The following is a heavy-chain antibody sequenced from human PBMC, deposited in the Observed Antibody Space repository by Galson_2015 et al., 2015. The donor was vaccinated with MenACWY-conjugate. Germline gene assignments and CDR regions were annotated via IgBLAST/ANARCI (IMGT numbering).Heavy chain of an antibody. D-gene: IGHD2-15*01. CDR3: ARGTVVVVAARVSYYYYGMDV. J-gene: IGHJ6*02. CDR2: IYYSGST. V-gene: IGHV4-59*08. Sequence: SETLSLTCTVSGGSISSYYWSWIRQPPGKGLEWIGYIYYSGSTNSNPSLKGRVTISVDTSKNQFSLKLSSGTAADTAVYYCARGTVVVVAARVSYYYYGMDVWGQGTTVTVSS. CDR1: GGSISSYY.